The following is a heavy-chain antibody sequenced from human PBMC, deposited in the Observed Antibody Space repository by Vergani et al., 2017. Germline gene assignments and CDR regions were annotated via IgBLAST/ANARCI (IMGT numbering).Heavy chain of an antibody. J-gene: IGHJ6*03. V-gene: IGHV1-8*01. CDR3: ARGVGSSWYLYYYYYMDV. CDR2: MNPNSGNT. Sequence: QVQLVQSGAEVKKPGASVKVSCKASGYTFTSYDINWVRQATGQGLEWMGWMNPNSGNTGYAQKFQGRVTMTRNTSISTVYMELSSLRSEDTAVYYCARGVGSSWYLYYYYYMDVWGKGTTVTVSS. D-gene: IGHD6-13*01. CDR1: GYTFTSYD.